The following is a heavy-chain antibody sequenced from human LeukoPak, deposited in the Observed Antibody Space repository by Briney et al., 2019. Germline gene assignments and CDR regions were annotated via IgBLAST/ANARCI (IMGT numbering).Heavy chain of an antibody. V-gene: IGHV3-30-3*01. J-gene: IGHJ6*02. CDR1: GFTFSSYS. CDR3: ARYSSSSNYYYGMDV. D-gene: IGHD6-6*01. Sequence: GRSLRLSCAASGFTFSSYSMHWVRQGPGKGLEWVAIISSDGSDKYYADSVKGRFTISRDNSKNTLSLQMNSLRAEDTAVYYCARYSSSSNYYYGMDVWGQGTTVTVS. CDR2: ISSDGSDK.